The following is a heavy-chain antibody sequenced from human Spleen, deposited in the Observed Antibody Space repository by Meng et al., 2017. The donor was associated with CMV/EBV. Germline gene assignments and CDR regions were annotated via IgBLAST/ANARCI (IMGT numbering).Heavy chain of an antibody. V-gene: IGHV1-69*04. CDR2: FISILNTA. D-gene: IGHD3-22*01. Sequence: SVKVSCKASENTFNSYGLSWVRQAPGQGLEWMGTFISILNTAEYARKFQGRVTITADKSSTTTHLELSSLTSGDTAIYYCARSPSILVGHSEIDLWGQGTLVTVSS. CDR1: ENTFNSYG. CDR3: ARSPSILVGHSEIDL. J-gene: IGHJ5*02.